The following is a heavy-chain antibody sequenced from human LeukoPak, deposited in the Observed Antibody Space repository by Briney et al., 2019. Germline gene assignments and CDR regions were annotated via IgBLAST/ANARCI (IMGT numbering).Heavy chain of an antibody. D-gene: IGHD3-3*01. CDR2: IIPIFGTA. CDR1: GGTFSSYA. V-gene: IGHV1-69*06. Sequence: SVKVSCKASGGTFSSYAISWVRQAPGQGLEWMGGIIPIFGTANYAQKFQGRVTITADTSARAAYMELSSLRSEDTATYYCASLVQSGPREGFDYWGQGTLVTVSS. J-gene: IGHJ4*02. CDR3: ASLVQSGPREGFDY.